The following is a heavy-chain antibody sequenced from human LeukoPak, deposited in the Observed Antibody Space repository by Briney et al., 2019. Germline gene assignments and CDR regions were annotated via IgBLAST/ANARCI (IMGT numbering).Heavy chain of an antibody. D-gene: IGHD4-23*01. J-gene: IGHJ4*02. CDR3: AKTVGNLDC. V-gene: IGHV3-23*01. CDR2: ISGSGGST. CDR1: GFTFSSYA. Sequence: PGGSLRLSCAASGFTFSSYAMTWVRQAPGKGLEWVPVISGSGGSTYYADSVKGRFTISRDNSKNTLYLQMNSLRVEDTAVYYCAKTVGNLDCWGQGTLVTVFS.